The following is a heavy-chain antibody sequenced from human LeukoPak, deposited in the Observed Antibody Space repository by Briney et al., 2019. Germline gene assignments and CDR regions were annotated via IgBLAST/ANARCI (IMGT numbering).Heavy chain of an antibody. V-gene: IGHV4-59*01. Sequence: PSETLSLTRTVSGGSISSYYWSWIRQPPGKGLEWIGYIYYSGSTNYNPSLKSRVTISVDTSKNQFSLKLSSVTAADTAVYYCARGTPITIFGVAYFDYWGQGTLVTVSS. CDR3: ARGTPITIFGVAYFDY. J-gene: IGHJ4*02. CDR1: GGSISSYY. D-gene: IGHD3-3*01. CDR2: IYYSGST.